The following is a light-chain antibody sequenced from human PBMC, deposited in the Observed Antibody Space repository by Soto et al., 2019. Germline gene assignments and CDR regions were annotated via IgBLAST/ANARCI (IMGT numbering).Light chain of an antibody. V-gene: IGKV3D-7*01. CDR1: QTLRRTY. CDR2: GAS. Sequence: EIVLMQSPGTLSLSPVERATLSCRASQTLRRTYIAWYQQKPGQAPRLLIYGASTRATSFPARFSGSGSGTEFTLTISSLQPDDFATYYCQQYYSYSRTFGQGTKVDIK. CDR3: QQYYSYSRT. J-gene: IGKJ1*01.